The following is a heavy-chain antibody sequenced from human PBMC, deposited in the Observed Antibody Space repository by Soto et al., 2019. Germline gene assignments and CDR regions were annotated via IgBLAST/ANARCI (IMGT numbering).Heavy chain of an antibody. CDR2: IIPLFGTA. V-gene: IGHV1-69*06. J-gene: IGHJ4*02. D-gene: IGHD2-21*02. Sequence: QVYLVQSGAEVKKPGSSVKISCKASGGIFSSNTINWVRQAAGQGLEWMGGIIPLFGTANYAEKFQGRVTITADKSTKTEYMELTSLRSEDTAVYYCASKAACGGDCYAFASWGQGPLVTVSS. CDR3: ASKAACGGDCYAFAS. CDR1: GGIFSSNT.